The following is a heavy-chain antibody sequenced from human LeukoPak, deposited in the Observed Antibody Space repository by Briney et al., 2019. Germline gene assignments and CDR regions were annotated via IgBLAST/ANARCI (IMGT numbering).Heavy chain of an antibody. D-gene: IGHD1-26*01. Sequence: GGSLRLSCAASGFTFSSYAMHWFRQAPGKGLEWVAVISYDGSNKYYADSVKGRFTISRDNSKNTLYQQMNSLRAEDTAVYYCARDKELFQGGYYFDYWGQGTLVTVSS. CDR2: ISYDGSNK. J-gene: IGHJ4*02. CDR1: GFTFSSYA. V-gene: IGHV3-30-3*01. CDR3: ARDKELFQGGYYFDY.